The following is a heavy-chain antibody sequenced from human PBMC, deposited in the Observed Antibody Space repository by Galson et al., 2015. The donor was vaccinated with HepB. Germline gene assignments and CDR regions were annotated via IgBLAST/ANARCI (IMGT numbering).Heavy chain of an antibody. CDR2: ISYDGRNK. D-gene: IGHD6-19*01. CDR3: AKAPGNSGWYFDY. CDR1: GSSLSVYG. J-gene: IGHJ4*02. V-gene: IGHV3-30*18. Sequence: SLRLSCAASGSSLSVYGMHWVRQAPGKGLEWVAVISYDGRNKYYTDSVRGRFTISRDNSKKSLYLQMNSLRAEDTAVYYCAKAPGNSGWYFDYWGQGTLVTVSS.